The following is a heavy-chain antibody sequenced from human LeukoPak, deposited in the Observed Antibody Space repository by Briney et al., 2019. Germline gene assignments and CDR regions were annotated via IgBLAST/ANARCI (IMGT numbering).Heavy chain of an antibody. Sequence: ASVKVSCKASGYTFTSYYMHWVRQAPGQGLEWMGIINPSGGSTSYAQKFQGRVTMTRDTSTSTVYMELSSLRSEDTAVYYCAREDPSYGSGSYYRFWAFDIWGQGTMVTVSS. CDR3: AREDPSYGSGSYYRFWAFDI. V-gene: IGHV1-46*01. CDR2: INPSGGST. CDR1: GYTFTSYY. D-gene: IGHD3-10*01. J-gene: IGHJ3*02.